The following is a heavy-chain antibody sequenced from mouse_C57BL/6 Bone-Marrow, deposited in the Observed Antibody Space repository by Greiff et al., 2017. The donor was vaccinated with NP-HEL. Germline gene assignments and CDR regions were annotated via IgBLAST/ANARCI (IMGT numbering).Heavy chain of an antibody. D-gene: IGHD3-2*02. CDR2: ISSGGSYT. Sequence: DVHLVESGGDLVKPGGSLKLSCAASGFTFSSYGMSWVRQTPDKRLEWVATISSGGSYTYYPDSVKGRFTISRDNAKNTLYLQMSSLKSEDTAMYYCARHLDSSDYWGQGTTLTVSS. V-gene: IGHV5-6*01. CDR3: ARHLDSSDY. J-gene: IGHJ2*01. CDR1: GFTFSSYG.